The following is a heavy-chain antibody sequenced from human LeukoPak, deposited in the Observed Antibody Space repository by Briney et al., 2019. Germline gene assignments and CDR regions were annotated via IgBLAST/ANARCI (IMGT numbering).Heavy chain of an antibody. CDR1: GFTFSSYE. CDR2: ISSSGSTI. CDR3: ARDVAAAGTLRYYYYMDV. V-gene: IGHV3-48*03. Sequence: AGGSLRLSCAASGFTFSSYEMNWVRQAPGKGLEWVSYISSSGSTIYYADSVKGRFTISRDNAKNSLYLQMNSLRAEDTAVYYCARDVAAAGTLRYYYYMDVWGKGTTVTVSS. J-gene: IGHJ6*03. D-gene: IGHD6-13*01.